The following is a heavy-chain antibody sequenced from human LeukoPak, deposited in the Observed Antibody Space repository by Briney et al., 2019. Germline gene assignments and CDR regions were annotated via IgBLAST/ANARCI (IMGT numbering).Heavy chain of an antibody. CDR2: ISSTSTYK. Sequence: PGGSLRLSCAASGFTFSTYRMSWVRQAPGKGLEWVSSISSTSTYKYYSDSVRGRFSVSRDNAKSSLYLEVNSLRAEDTAVYYCARDEYSSAWGYYHSYYMDVWGRGTPVTVSS. D-gene: IGHD6-19*01. V-gene: IGHV3-21*06. CDR1: GFTFSTYR. CDR3: ARDEYSSAWGYYHSYYMDV. J-gene: IGHJ6*03.